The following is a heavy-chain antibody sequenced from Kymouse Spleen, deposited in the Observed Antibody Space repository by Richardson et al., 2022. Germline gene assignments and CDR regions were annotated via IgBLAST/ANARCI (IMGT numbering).Heavy chain of an antibody. Sequence: QVQLQQWGAGLLKPSETLSLTCAVYGGSFSGYYWSWIRQPPGKGLEWIGEINHSGSTNYNPSLKSRVTISVDTSKNQFSLKLSSVTAADTAVYYCARVRYSSSSYFDYWGQGTLVTVSS. D-gene: IGHD6-13*01. CDR2: INHSGST. V-gene: IGHV4-34*01. CDR1: GGSFSGYY. CDR3: ARVRYSSSSYFDY. J-gene: IGHJ4*02.